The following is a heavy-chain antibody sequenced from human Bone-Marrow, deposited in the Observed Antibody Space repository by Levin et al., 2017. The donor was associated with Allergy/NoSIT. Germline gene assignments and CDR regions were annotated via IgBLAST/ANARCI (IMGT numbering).Heavy chain of an antibody. CDR2: INSDGSST. J-gene: IGHJ2*01. V-gene: IGHV3-74*01. Sequence: PGGSLRLSCAASGFTFSSYWMHWVRQAPGKGLVWVSRINSDGSSTSYADSVKGRFTISRDNAKNTLYLQMNSLRAEDTAVYYCARDQAGYDFWSGYYTNWYFDLWGRGTLVTVSS. CDR3: ARDQAGYDFWSGYYTNWYFDL. D-gene: IGHD3-3*01. CDR1: GFTFSSYW.